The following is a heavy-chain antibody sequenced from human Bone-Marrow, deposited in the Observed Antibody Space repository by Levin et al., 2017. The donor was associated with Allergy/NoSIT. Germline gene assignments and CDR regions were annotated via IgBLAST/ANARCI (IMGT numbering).Heavy chain of an antibody. V-gene: IGHV3-23*01. CDR3: AKGQHDASTFDY. CDR1: GFTFSNDA. D-gene: IGHD6-13*01. CDR2: IRGGSDLI. Sequence: GGSLRLSCAASGFTFSNDAMSWVRQAPGKGLEWVSLIRGGSDLIEYADSVRGRFTISRDNSKNTLFLQMDSLRPEDTAIYYCAKGQHDASTFDYWGQGTLVTVAS. J-gene: IGHJ4*02.